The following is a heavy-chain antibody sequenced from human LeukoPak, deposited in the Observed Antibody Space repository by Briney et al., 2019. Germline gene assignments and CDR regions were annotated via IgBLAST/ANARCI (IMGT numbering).Heavy chain of an antibody. Sequence: SVKVSCKASGGTFSSYAISWVRQAPGQGLEWMGGIIPIFGTANYAQRFQGRVTITTDESTSTAYMELSSLRSEDTAVYYCARGLGRGQYSSSWYLIGFDYWGQGTLVTVSS. CDR3: ARGLGRGQYSSSWYLIGFDY. D-gene: IGHD6-13*01. CDR2: IIPIFGTA. V-gene: IGHV1-69*05. J-gene: IGHJ4*02. CDR1: GGTFSSYA.